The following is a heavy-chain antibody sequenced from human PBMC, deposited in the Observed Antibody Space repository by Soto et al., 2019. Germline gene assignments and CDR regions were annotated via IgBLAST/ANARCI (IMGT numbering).Heavy chain of an antibody. CDR1: GFSLSNGRMG. D-gene: IGHD4-17*01. J-gene: IGHJ6*02. V-gene: IGHV2-26*03. CDR2: FFSDAER. CDR3: ARMNADYDSHYYDMDV. Sequence: QVILKESGPVLVKPTETLTLTCTISGFSLSNGRMGVSWIRQPPGRALEWLAHFFSDAERSYSTSMQSRLTMSQDTSGTQVVLTMTNMDPQDTGTYFCARMNADYDSHYYDMDVWGPGTPVTVSS.